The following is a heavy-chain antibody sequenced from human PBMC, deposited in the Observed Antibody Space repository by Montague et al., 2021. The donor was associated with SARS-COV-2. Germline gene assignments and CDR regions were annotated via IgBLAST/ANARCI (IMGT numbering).Heavy chain of an antibody. CDR1: GFSISSGYY. D-gene: IGHD3-3*01. J-gene: IGHJ6*02. CDR2: MFHSGSS. CDR3: ARGGNFWSDDYYYYPMDV. V-gene: IGHV4-38-2*02. Sequence: SETLSLTCHVSGFSISSGYYWGWIRQSPGKGLEWIGSMFHSGSSYYNVSLKSRVTISVDTSNNDFSLKLSSVTAADTAVYYCARGGNFWSDDYYYYPMDVWGQGTTVTVPS.